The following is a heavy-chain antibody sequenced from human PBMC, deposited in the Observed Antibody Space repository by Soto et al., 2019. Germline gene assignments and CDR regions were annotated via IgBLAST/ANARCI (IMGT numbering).Heavy chain of an antibody. CDR3: ARAMTGIAAAGTGDYYYYMDV. J-gene: IGHJ6*03. CDR2: IYHSGST. Sequence: SETLSLTCAVSSGSISSSNWWSWVRQPPGKGLEWIGEIYHSGSTNYNPSLKSRVTISVDKSKNQFSLKLSSVTAADTAVYYCARAMTGIAAAGTGDYYYYMDVWGKGTTVTVSS. V-gene: IGHV4-4*02. CDR1: SGSISSSNW. D-gene: IGHD6-13*01.